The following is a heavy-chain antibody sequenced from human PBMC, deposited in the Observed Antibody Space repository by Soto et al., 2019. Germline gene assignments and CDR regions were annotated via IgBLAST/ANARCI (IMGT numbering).Heavy chain of an antibody. Sequence: QVQLVESGGGVVQPGRSLRLSCVASGFSFSSYGMRWVRQAPGKGLEWVAVISYDGGEKYYADSVKGRFTISRDNSKNTLDLQMNSLRGEDTAVYYCAKDTDVVGAAYKFDYWGQGTLVTISS. D-gene: IGHD1-26*01. CDR1: GFSFSSYG. V-gene: IGHV3-30*18. CDR3: AKDTDVVGAAYKFDY. J-gene: IGHJ4*02. CDR2: ISYDGGEK.